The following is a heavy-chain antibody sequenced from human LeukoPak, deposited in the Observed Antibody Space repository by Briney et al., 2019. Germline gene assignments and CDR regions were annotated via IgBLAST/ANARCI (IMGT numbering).Heavy chain of an antibody. J-gene: IGHJ4*02. CDR1: GFTFGDYA. CDR2: IRSKAYGGTT. CDR3: TRPLSSGGGVGAHY. D-gene: IGHD1-26*01. V-gene: IGHV3-49*03. Sequence: GGSLRLSCTASGFTFGDYAMSWFRQAPGKGLEWVGFIRSKAYGGTTEYAASVKGRFTISRDDSKSIAYLQMNSLETEDTAVYYCTRPLSSGGGVGAHYWGQGALVTVSS.